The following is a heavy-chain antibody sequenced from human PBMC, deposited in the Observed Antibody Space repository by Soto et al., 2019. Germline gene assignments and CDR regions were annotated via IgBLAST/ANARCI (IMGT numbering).Heavy chain of an antibody. CDR2: IKEDGSEQ. J-gene: IGHJ6*01. Sequence: EEQVVESGGGLVQPGGSLRLSCAASGFSISHYWISWVRQAPGKGLEWVANIKEDGSEQNYVDTLKGRFTISRDNAKNSLYLQMNSLRAGDTAVYYFANTVVRGLGTTVTVSS. CDR3: ANTVV. CDR1: GFSISHYW. D-gene: IGHD3-10*01. V-gene: IGHV3-7*05.